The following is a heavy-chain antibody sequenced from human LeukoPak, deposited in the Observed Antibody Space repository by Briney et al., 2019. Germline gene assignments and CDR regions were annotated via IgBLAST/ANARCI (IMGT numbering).Heavy chain of an antibody. CDR2: IWYDGSNK. V-gene: IGHV3-33*01. D-gene: IGHD3-10*01. CDR3: ARAGYGSGSFYFYGLDV. Sequence: GGSLRLSCAASGFTFSIFGMHWVRQAPGKGLEWVAVIWYDGSNKYYADSVKGRFTISRDNSKNTLYLQMNSLRAEDTAVYYCARAGYGSGSFYFYGLDVWGQGTTVTVSS. J-gene: IGHJ6*02. CDR1: GFTFSIFG.